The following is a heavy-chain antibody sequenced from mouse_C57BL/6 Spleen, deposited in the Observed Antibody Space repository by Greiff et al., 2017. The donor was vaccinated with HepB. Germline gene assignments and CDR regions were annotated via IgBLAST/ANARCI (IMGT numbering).Heavy chain of an antibody. Sequence: QVQLKQPGAELVKPGASVKLSCKASGYTFTSYWMQWVKQRPGQGLEWIGEIDPSDSYTNYNQKFKGKATLTVDTSSSTAYMQLSSLTSEDSAVYYCARDYGSSRTAYWGQGTLVTVSA. D-gene: IGHD1-1*01. CDR1: GYTFTSYW. V-gene: IGHV1-50*01. CDR3: ARDYGSSRTAY. J-gene: IGHJ3*01. CDR2: IDPSDSYT.